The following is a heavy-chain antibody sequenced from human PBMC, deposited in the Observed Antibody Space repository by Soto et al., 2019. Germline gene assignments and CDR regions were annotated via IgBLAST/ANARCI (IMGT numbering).Heavy chain of an antibody. CDR2: ISSSGDYI. D-gene: IGHD4-4*01. V-gene: IGHV3-21*01. CDR3: ARDSNNRLYGMGV. Sequence: EVQLVESGGGLVKPGGSLRLSCAGSGFTFSTYSINWVRQPPGKGLEWVSSISSSGDYIHYADSVKGRFTISRDNAKTSLFLQMNSLRAEDTAVYYCARDSNNRLYGMGVWGQGATVTVSS. CDR1: GFTFSTYS. J-gene: IGHJ6*02.